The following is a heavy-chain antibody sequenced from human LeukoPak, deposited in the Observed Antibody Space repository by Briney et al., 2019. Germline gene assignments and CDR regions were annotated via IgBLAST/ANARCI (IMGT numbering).Heavy chain of an antibody. CDR1: GFTSSSYA. Sequence: AGGSLRLSCAASGFTSSSYAMSWVRQAPGRGLEWVSGITTTGNTYYADSVKGRFTISRDNSKNTLYLQMNSLRAEDTAVYYCASRRYCTSTTCPYYFDYWGQGTLVTVSS. J-gene: IGHJ4*02. CDR3: ASRRYCTSTTCPYYFDY. V-gene: IGHV3-23*01. D-gene: IGHD2-2*01. CDR2: ITTTGNT.